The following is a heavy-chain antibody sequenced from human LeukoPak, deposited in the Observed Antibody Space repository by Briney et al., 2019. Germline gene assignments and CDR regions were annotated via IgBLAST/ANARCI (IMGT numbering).Heavy chain of an antibody. J-gene: IGHJ4*02. D-gene: IGHD6-13*01. CDR1: GFTFSSYA. Sequence: PGGSLRLSCAASGFTFSSYAMHWVRQAPGKGLEWVAVIPYDGSNKYYADSVKGRFTISRDNSKNTLYLQMNSLRAEDTAVYYCARTIFAVTGYSSSWYGGAFDYWGQGTLVTVSS. CDR3: ARTIFAVTGYSSSWYGGAFDY. V-gene: IGHV3-30*04. CDR2: IPYDGSNK.